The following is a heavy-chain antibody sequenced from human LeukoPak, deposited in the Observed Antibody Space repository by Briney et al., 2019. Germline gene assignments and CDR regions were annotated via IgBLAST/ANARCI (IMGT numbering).Heavy chain of an antibody. D-gene: IGHD3-10*01. CDR3: ARDLTRGAPDYFDN. J-gene: IGHJ4*02. CDR1: GFTFSSYA. V-gene: IGHV3-30*04. Sequence: PGRSLRLSCAASGFTFSSYAMPWVRQAPGKGLEWVAVISHDGKVKYYADSVKGRFTISRDDSTNTLSLQMNSLRPDDTATYYCARDLTRGAPDYFDNWGQGTLVTVSS. CDR2: ISHDGKVK.